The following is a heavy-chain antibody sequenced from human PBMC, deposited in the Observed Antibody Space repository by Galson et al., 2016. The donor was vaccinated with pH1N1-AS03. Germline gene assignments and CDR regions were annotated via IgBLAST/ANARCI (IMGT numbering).Heavy chain of an antibody. CDR1: GYIFTSYW. CDR2: IYPSDSDT. CDR3: ARQVRDGYNDYFDY. V-gene: IGHV5-51*01. J-gene: IGHJ4*02. D-gene: IGHD5-24*01. Sequence: SGAEVKKPGESLKISCKTSGYIFTSYWVAWVRHMPGKGLEWMGIIYPSDSDTRHSPSFQGQVTISADRSINTAYLQWSSLMASDTAIYYCARQVRDGYNDYFDYWGQGILVTVSS.